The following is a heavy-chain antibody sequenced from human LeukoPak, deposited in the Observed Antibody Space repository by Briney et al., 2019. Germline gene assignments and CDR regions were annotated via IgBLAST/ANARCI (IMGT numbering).Heavy chain of an antibody. CDR2: INPNSGGT. CDR3: ARDLYDSSGTDAFDI. V-gene: IGHV1-2*02. Sequence: ASVKVSCKASGYTFTGYYMHWVRQAPGQGLEWMGWINPNSGGTNYAQKFQGRVTMTRDTSISTAYMELSRLRSDDTAVYHCARDLYDSSGTDAFDIWGQGTMVTVSS. J-gene: IGHJ3*02. D-gene: IGHD3-22*01. CDR1: GYTFTGYY.